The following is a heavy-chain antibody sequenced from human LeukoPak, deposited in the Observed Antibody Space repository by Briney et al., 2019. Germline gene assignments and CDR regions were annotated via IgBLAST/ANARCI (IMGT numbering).Heavy chain of an antibody. D-gene: IGHD3-22*01. Sequence: PGGSLRLSCAASGFTFSSYWMSWVRQAPGKGLEWVANIKKDGSEKYYVDSVKGRFTISRDNAKNSLYLQMNSLRAEDTAVYYCARLRPYYYDSSGYYHVWGQGTLVTVSS. CDR1: GFTFSSYW. CDR2: IKKDGSEK. J-gene: IGHJ4*02. V-gene: IGHV3-7*01. CDR3: ARLRPYYYDSSGYYHV.